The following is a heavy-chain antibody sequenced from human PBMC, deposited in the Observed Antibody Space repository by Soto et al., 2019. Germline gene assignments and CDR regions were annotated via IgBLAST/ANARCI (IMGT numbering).Heavy chain of an antibody. CDR3: ARGGTMVRASAYYYGMDV. Sequence: HPGGSLRLSCAASGFTFSSYWMHWVRQAPGKGLVWVSRINSDGSSTSYADSVKGRFTISRDNAKNTLYLQMNSLRAEDTAVYYCARGGTMVRASAYYYGMDVWGQGTTVTVSS. V-gene: IGHV3-74*01. CDR2: INSDGSST. D-gene: IGHD3-10*01. J-gene: IGHJ6*02. CDR1: GFTFSSYW.